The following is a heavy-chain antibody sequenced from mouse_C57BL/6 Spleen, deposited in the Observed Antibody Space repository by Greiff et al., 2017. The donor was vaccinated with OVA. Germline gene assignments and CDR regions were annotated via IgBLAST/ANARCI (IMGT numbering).Heavy chain of an antibody. V-gene: IGHV1-52*01. CDR2: IDPSDRAT. CDR3: ARSEGYVDY. CDR1: GYTFTSYW. Sequence: QVHVKQPGAKLVRPGSSVKLSCKASGYTFTSYWMHWVKQRPIQGLEWLGNIDPSDRATHYNQKFKDKATLTVDKSSSTAYMQRSSRTSEDSAVYYCARSEGYVDYWGQGTTLTVSS. J-gene: IGHJ2*01.